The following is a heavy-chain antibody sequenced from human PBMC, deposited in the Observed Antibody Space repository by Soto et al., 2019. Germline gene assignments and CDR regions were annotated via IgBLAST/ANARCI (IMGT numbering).Heavy chain of an antibody. CDR3: TTERGVGV. V-gene: IGHV3-15*01. CDR2: IKDKIDGGTT. D-gene: IGHD3-10*01. CDR1: GFSFSHAW. Sequence: EVQLVESGGGSLMPGGSLRLSCAASGFSFSHAWMSWVHQAPGKGLEWVARIKDKIDGGTTDYAAPVEGRFTISRDDSKNTLYLQMNSLKIEDTAVYYCTTERGVGVWGQGTLGTVTS. J-gene: IGHJ4*02.